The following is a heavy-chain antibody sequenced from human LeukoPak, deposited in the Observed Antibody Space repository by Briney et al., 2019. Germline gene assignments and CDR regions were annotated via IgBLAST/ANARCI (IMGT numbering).Heavy chain of an antibody. D-gene: IGHD3-10*02. Sequence: QPGGSLRLSCAASGFTFNKHGMHWVRQAPGKGLEWFSFIRNDGNDKYYADSVKGRFTISRDNSKNTLYLQMNSLRAEDTAVYYCAELGITMIGGVWGKGTTVTISS. CDR1: GFTFNKHG. CDR2: IRNDGNDK. J-gene: IGHJ6*04. V-gene: IGHV3-30*02. CDR3: AELGITMIGGV.